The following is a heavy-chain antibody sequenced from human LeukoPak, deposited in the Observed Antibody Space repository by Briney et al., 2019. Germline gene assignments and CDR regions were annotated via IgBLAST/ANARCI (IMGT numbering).Heavy chain of an antibody. V-gene: IGHV4-39*01. CDR3: ARHSYLDYGENELDY. J-gene: IGHJ4*02. D-gene: IGHD4-17*01. CDR2: IYYSGST. Sequence: SETLSLTCTVSGGSISSSSYYWGWIRQPPGKGLEWIGSIYYSGSTYYNPSLKSRVTISVDTSKNQFSLKLSSVTAADTAVYYCARHSYLDYGENELDYWGQGTLVTVSS. CDR1: GGSISSSSYY.